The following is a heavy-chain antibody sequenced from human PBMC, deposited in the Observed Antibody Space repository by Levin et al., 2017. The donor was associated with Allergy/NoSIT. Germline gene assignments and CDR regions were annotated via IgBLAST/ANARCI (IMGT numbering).Heavy chain of an antibody. J-gene: IGHJ6*02. V-gene: IGHV2-70*01. Sequence: SGPTLVKPTQTLTLTCTFSGFSLSTGGMCVSWIRQPPGKALEWLALIDWDDDKYYSTSLKTRLTISKDTSRNQVVLTMTNMDPVDTATYYCSRTLFSTSFGDFLFMDVWGQGTTVTVSS. CDR2: IDWDDDK. CDR3: SRTLFSTSFGDFLFMDV. D-gene: IGHD3-10*01. CDR1: GFSLSTGGMC.